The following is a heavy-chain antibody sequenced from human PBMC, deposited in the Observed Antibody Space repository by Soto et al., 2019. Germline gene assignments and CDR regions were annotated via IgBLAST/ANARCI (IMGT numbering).Heavy chain of an antibody. CDR3: AKDRFYFDSSGYLAL. CDR1: GFTFRNSG. J-gene: IGHJ4*02. Sequence: GSLRLSCTASGFTFRNSGMHWVRQVPGKGLEWLAGISYDGSNKYYPDSDKDRFTISRDNSKSTLYLQMNSLSAGDTALYFCAKDRFYFDSSGYLALWGQGVLVTVSS. V-gene: IGHV3-30*18. CDR2: ISYDGSNK. D-gene: IGHD3-22*01.